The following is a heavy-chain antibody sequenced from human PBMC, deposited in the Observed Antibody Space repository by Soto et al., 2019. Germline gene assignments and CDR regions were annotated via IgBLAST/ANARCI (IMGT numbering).Heavy chain of an antibody. Sequence: QVQLQESGPGLVKPSQTLSLTCTVSGGSISSGGYYWSWIRQHPGKGLEWIGYIYYSGSTYYNPSLKSRVTISVDASKNQFSLKLSAVTAADTAVYYCARVRYCSGGSCYPRFDPWGQGTLVTVSS. CDR2: IYYSGST. J-gene: IGHJ5*02. D-gene: IGHD2-15*01. CDR3: ARVRYCSGGSCYPRFDP. CDR1: GGSISSGGYY. V-gene: IGHV4-31*03.